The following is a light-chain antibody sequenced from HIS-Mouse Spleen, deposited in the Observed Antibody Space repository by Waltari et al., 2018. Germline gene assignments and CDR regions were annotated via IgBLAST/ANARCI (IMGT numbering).Light chain of an antibody. CDR3: QSADSSGTYSVV. CDR2: KDS. V-gene: IGLV3-25*03. J-gene: IGLJ2*01. CDR1: ALPKHY. Sequence: SYELTQPPSVSVSPGQTARITCSGDALPKHYSYWYQQKPGQAPVRVIYKDSERPSGIPERFSGSSSGTTVTLTISGVQAEDEADYYCQSADSSGTYSVVFGGGTKLTVL.